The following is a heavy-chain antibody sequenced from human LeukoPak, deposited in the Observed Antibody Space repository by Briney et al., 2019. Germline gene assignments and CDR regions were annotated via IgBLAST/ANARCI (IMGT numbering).Heavy chain of an antibody. CDR3: ARDRKSGGSSSTAFDI. V-gene: IGHV1-18*01. CDR1: GYTFTSYG. D-gene: IGHD2-15*01. CDR2: ISAYNGNT. Sequence: GASVKVSCKASGYTFTSYGISWVRQAPGQGLEWMGWISAYNGNTNYAQKLQGRVTMTTDTSTSTAYMELRSLRSDDTAVYYCARDRKSGGSSSTAFDIWGQGTMVTVSS. J-gene: IGHJ3*02.